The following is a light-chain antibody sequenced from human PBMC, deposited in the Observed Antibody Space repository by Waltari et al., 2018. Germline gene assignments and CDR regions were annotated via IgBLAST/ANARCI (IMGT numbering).Light chain of an antibody. CDR3: QHFFNYPYT. V-gene: IGKV1-5*03. CDR2: KVS. Sequence: DIQMTQYPSTLSASVGDRVTIACRASQSVSDWLVWYQQKPGEAPKVLIYKVSSLENGVPPRFSGSGFGTEFNLTITSLQPDDFATYYCQHFFNYPYTFGQGTKLE. CDR1: QSVSDW. J-gene: IGKJ2*01.